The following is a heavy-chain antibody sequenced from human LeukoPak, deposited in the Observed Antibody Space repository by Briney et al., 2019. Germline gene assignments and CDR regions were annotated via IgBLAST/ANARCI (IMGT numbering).Heavy chain of an antibody. CDR2: INSDGSST. Sequence: PGGSLRLSCAASGFTFSSYWMHWVRQAPGKGLVWVSRINSDGSSTSYADSVKGRFTISRDNAKNTLYLQMNSLRAEDTAVYYRARDYGDYNFDYWGQGTLVTVSS. V-gene: IGHV3-74*01. CDR1: GFTFSSYW. J-gene: IGHJ4*02. D-gene: IGHD4-17*01. CDR3: ARDYGDYNFDY.